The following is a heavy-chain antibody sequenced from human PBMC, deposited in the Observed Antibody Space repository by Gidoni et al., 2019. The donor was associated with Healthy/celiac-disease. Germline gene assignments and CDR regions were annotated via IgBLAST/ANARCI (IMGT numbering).Heavy chain of an antibody. CDR3: ARGQKWELSVLDY. Sequence: QVQLVESGGGLVKPGGSLRLSCAASGFTFSDYYMSWIRQAPGKGLEWVSYISSSSSYTNYADSVKGRFTISRDNAKNSLYLQMNSLRAEDTAVYYCARGQKWELSVLDYWGQGTLVTVSS. CDR2: ISSSSSYT. J-gene: IGHJ4*02. CDR1: GFTFSDYY. D-gene: IGHD1-26*01. V-gene: IGHV3-11*06.